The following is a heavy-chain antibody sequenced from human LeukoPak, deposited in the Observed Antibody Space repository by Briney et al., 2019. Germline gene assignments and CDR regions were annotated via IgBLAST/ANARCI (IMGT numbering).Heavy chain of an antibody. CDR1: GFTFSSYA. CDR2: ICGSGGST. Sequence: PVGSLRLSCAASGFTFSSYAMSWVRQAPGKGLEWVSAICGSGGSTYYADSVKGRFTISRDNAKNSLYLQMNSLRAEDTAVYYCARYDDSSGYYSYFDYWGQGTLVTVSS. D-gene: IGHD3-22*01. V-gene: IGHV3-23*01. J-gene: IGHJ4*02. CDR3: ARYDDSSGYYSYFDY.